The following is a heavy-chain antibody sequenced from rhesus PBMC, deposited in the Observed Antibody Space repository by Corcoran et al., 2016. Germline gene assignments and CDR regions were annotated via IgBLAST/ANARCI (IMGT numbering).Heavy chain of an antibody. CDR1: GGSISGSY. D-gene: IGHD3-16*01. CDR3: ARWAYSGSYYKFDY. V-gene: IGHV4-165*02. Sequence: QVQLQESGPAVVKPSETLSLTCAVSGGSISGSYWNWIRQPPGTGLEWIGYIGGSSGITYYNPSLKSRVTISTDTSKNQFSLKLSSVTAADTAVYYCARWAYSGSYYKFDYWGQGVLVTVSS. J-gene: IGHJ4*01. CDR2: IGGSSGIT.